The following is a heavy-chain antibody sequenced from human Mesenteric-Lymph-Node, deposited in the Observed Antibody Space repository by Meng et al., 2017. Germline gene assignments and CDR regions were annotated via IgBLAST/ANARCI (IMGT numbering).Heavy chain of an antibody. D-gene: IGHD3-16*01. J-gene: IGHJ3*02. CDR2: TYYRSKWWY. CDR1: GDSVSSTSAA. V-gene: IGHV6-1*01. CDR3: ARNGGAFDI. Sequence: GQLQQSGPGLVKPSQTLSPTCGISGDSVSSTSAAWNWLRQSPSRGLEWLGRTYYRSKWWYDYAGSVKSRITVNPDTLKNQFSLQLRSVTVADTAVYYCARNGGAFDIWGQGTMVTVSS.